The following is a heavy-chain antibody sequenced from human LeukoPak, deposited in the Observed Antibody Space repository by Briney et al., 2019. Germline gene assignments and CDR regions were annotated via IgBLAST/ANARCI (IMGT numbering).Heavy chain of an antibody. CDR3: ASAFLTGKDY. J-gene: IGHJ4*02. D-gene: IGHD3-9*01. CDR2: INHSGST. V-gene: IGHV4-34*01. CDR1: GGSFSGYY. Sequence: SETLSLTCAVYGGSFSGYYWSWIRQPPGKGLEWIGEINHSGSTNYNPSLKSRVTISVDTPKNQFSLKLSSVTAADTAVYYCASAFLTGKDYWGQGTLVTVSS.